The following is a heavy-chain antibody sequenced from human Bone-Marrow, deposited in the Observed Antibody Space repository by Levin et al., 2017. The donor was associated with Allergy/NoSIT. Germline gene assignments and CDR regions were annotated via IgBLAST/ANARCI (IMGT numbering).Heavy chain of an antibody. CDR3: ARDDIVVVPAAVYYYYGMDV. CDR1: GYTFTSYG. CDR2: ISAYNGNT. D-gene: IGHD2-2*01. V-gene: IGHV1-18*01. Sequence: ASVKVSCKASGYTFTSYGISWVRQAPGQGLEWMGWISAYNGNTNYAQKLQGRVTMTTDTSTSTAYMELRSLRSDDTAVYYCARDDIVVVPAAVYYYYGMDVWGQGTTVTVSS. J-gene: IGHJ6*02.